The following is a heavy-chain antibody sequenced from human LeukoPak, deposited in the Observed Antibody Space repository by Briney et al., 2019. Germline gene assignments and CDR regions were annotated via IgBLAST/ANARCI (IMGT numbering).Heavy chain of an antibody. D-gene: IGHD2-21*01. V-gene: IGHV4-31*03. Sequence: PSETLSLTCTVSGGSVSSGDYYWSWFRQHPGKGLEWIGYIYHGGNTYYNTSLKSRVIISLDTSKNKFSLQLISVTGADTAVYYCASGGALIATLAYWGQGTLVTVSS. CDR2: IYHGGNT. J-gene: IGHJ4*02. CDR1: GGSVSSGDYY. CDR3: ASGGALIATLAY.